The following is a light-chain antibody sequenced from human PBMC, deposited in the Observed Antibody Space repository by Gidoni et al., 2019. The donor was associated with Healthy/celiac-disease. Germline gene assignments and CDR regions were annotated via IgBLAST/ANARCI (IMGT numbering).Light chain of an antibody. CDR1: QSVSSN. J-gene: IGKJ2*01. V-gene: IGKV3-15*01. CDR2: GAS. Sequence: EIVMTPSPATLSVSPGERATLSCRASQSVSSNLAWYQQKPDQAPRLLIYGASTRATGIPARFSGSGSGTEFTLTISSLQSEDFAVYYCQQYNNWPLMYTFGQGTRLEIK. CDR3: QQYNNWPLMYT.